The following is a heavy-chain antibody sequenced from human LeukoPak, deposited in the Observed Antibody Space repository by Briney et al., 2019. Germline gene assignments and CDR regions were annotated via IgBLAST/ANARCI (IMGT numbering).Heavy chain of an antibody. Sequence: SETLSLTCAVSGGSISSGGYSWSWIRQPPGKGLEWIGYIYHSGSTYYNPSLKSRVTISLDTSKNQLSLKLSSVTASDTAVYYCTRNGDYNLDYWGQGALVTVSS. CDR3: TRNGDYNLDY. V-gene: IGHV4-30-2*01. CDR2: IYHSGST. CDR1: GGSISSGGYS. J-gene: IGHJ4*02. D-gene: IGHD4-17*01.